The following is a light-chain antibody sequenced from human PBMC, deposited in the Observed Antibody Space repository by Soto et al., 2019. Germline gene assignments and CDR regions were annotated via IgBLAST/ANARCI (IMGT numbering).Light chain of an antibody. J-gene: IGKJ2*01. CDR1: QSISNY. CDR3: QQSLSTYT. Sequence: DIQMTQSPSSLSASVGDRVTITCRASQSISNYLNWYQQKPGKAPNLLIYAASSLQSGVPSRFSGSGSGTDFTLTISSLQLEDFPTYYCQQSLSTYTFGQGTKLEI. CDR2: AAS. V-gene: IGKV1-39*01.